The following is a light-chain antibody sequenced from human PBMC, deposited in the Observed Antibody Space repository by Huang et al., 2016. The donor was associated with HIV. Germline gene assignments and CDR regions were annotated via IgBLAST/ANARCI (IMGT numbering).Light chain of an antibody. CDR1: QTIATY. J-gene: IGKJ1*01. CDR2: AAS. Sequence: DIQMTQSPSSLSASVGDRVTVTCRASQTIATYLNWYQQKPGKAPKLLIYAASTLQSGVPSRFSGSGSGTGFTLTIRSLQPEDFATYYCQQSHSTPRTFGRGTKVEIK. V-gene: IGKV1-39*01. CDR3: QQSHSTPRT.